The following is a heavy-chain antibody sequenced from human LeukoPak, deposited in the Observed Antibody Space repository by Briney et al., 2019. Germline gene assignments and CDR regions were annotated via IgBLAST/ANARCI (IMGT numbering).Heavy chain of an antibody. V-gene: IGHV1-69*13. Sequence: GASVKVSCKASGGTFSSYAISWVRQAPGQGLEWMGGIIPIFGTANYAQKFQGRVTITADESTSTAYMELSSLRSEDTAVYYCASRVYSSSSEDVATGGGGDYWGQGTLVTVSS. J-gene: IGHJ4*02. CDR2: IIPIFGTA. CDR3: ASRVYSSSSEDVATGGGGDY. CDR1: GGTFSSYA. D-gene: IGHD6-6*01.